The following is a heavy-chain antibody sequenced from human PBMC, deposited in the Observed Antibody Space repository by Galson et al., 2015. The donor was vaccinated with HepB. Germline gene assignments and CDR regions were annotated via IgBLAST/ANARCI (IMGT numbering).Heavy chain of an antibody. V-gene: IGHV3-30-3*01. J-gene: IGHJ4*02. Sequence: SLRLSCAASGFMFASYGLHWARQAPDKGLEWVAGISYDGTIKYYADSVRGRFTISRDDSKTTLYLQMNSLRPEDSAVFYCARGGFGSGFYYPFDSWGQGTLVTVSS. CDR2: ISYDGTIK. CDR1: GFMFASYG. D-gene: IGHD3-10*01. CDR3: ARGGFGSGFYYPFDS.